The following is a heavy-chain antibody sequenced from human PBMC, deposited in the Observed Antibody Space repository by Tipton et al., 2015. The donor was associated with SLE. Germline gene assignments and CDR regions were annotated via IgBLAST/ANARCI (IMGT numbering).Heavy chain of an antibody. Sequence: TLSLTCTVSGGSISSSNWWSWVRQPPGKGLEWIGEIYHSGSTNYNPSLKSRVTISVDTSKNQFSLKLSSVTAADTAVYYCARGGYYDILTDWDYYYMDVWGKGTTVTVSS. CDR2: IYHSGST. CDR1: GGSISSSNW. J-gene: IGHJ6*03. CDR3: ARGGYYDILTDWDYYYMDV. V-gene: IGHV4-4*02. D-gene: IGHD3-9*01.